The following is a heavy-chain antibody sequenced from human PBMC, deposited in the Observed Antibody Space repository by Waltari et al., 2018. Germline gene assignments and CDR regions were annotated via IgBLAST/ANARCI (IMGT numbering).Heavy chain of an antibody. CDR3: AKDRWLRQGADY. CDR1: GFNFSSYA. D-gene: IGHD5-12*01. CDR2: ISGSGGST. V-gene: IGHV3-23*01. Sequence: EVQLLESGGGLVQPGGSLRLSCAASGFNFSSYAMSWVRQAPGKGLEWVSAISGSGGSTYYADSVKGRFTISRDNSKNTLYLQMNSLRAEDTAVYYCAKDRWLRQGADYWGQGTLVTVSS. J-gene: IGHJ4*02.